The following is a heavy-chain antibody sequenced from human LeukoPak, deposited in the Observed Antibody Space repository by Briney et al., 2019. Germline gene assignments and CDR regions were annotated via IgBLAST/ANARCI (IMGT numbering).Heavy chain of an antibody. Sequence: ASVKVSCKVSGYTLTELSMHWVRQATGQGLEWMGWMNPNSGNTGYAQKFQGRVTITRNTSISTAYMELSSLRSEDTAVYYCARAPSRGYSYGSMKIDYWGQGTLVTVSS. CDR2: MNPNSGNT. V-gene: IGHV1-8*03. CDR1: GYTLTELS. D-gene: IGHD5-18*01. CDR3: ARAPSRGYSYGSMKIDY. J-gene: IGHJ4*02.